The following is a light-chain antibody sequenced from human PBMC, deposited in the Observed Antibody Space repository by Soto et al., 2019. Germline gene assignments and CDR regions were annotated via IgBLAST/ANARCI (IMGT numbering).Light chain of an antibody. J-gene: IGKJ1*01. CDR3: QQYYSTPWP. CDR1: QSVLYSSNNKNY. CDR2: WAS. V-gene: IGKV4-1*01. Sequence: DIVVTQSTDSLAVSLGERATINCKSSQSVLYSSNNKNYLAWYQQKPGQPPKLLIYWASTRESGVPDRFSGSGSGTDFTLTISSLQAEDVAVYYCQQYYSTPWPFGQVAKVAIK.